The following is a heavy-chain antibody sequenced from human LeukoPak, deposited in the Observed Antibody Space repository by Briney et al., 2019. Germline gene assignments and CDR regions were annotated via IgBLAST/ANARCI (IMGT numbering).Heavy chain of an antibody. CDR3: ARVPITLAGTKDAKYFQH. V-gene: IGHV3-74*01. J-gene: IGHJ1*01. D-gene: IGHD6-19*01. CDR2: INDLGTAT. Sequence: GGSLRLSCAGSGWMHWVRQAPGKGLVWVSGINDLGTATYYADSVKGRFTISRDNAKNTLYLQMNSLRAEDTAVYYCARVPITLAGTKDAKYFQHWGQGTLVSVSS. CDR1: GW.